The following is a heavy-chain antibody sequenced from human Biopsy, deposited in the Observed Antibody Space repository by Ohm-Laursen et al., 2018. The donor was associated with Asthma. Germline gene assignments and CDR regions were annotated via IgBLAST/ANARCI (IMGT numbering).Heavy chain of an antibody. V-gene: IGHV4-59*01. Sequence: PGTLSLTCTVSGVSIRSYYWTWIRQPPGKGLEWIGNIHYSGSTYPNPSLKSRVTISVDTSKKQISLRLSSVIAADTAVYYCAGFCSGGNCPDHWGQGTLVTVSS. CDR2: IHYSGST. J-gene: IGHJ4*02. D-gene: IGHD2-15*01. CDR3: AGFCSGGNCPDH. CDR1: GVSIRSYY.